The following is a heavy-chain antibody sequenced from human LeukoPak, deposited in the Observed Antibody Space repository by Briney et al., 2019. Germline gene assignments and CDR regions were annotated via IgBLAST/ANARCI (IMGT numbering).Heavy chain of an antibody. D-gene: IGHD3-10*01. J-gene: IGHJ4*02. Sequence: GGSLRLSCTVSGFTFNNYAMSWVRQAPGKGLEWVSAISGSGDSTFYADSVKGRFTLSRDNSKNTLTLQMDTLRAEDTAVYYCATSFGAIRGYWGQGTLVSVSS. V-gene: IGHV3-23*01. CDR2: ISGSGDST. CDR3: ATSFGAIRGY. CDR1: GFTFNNYA.